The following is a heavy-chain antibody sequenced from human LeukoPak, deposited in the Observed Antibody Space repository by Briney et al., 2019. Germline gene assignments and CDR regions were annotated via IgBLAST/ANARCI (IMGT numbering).Heavy chain of an antibody. J-gene: IGHJ4*02. D-gene: IGHD5-12*01. V-gene: IGHV3-15*01. CDR2: IKSKSDGGTT. Sequence: GGSLTLSCTASGFTFSNAWMSWVRQAPGKGLEWVGSIKSKSDGGTTDYAAPVKGRFTISRDDSKNTLYLQMNSLKTEDTAVYYSTVRRWLRQFVDYWGQGTLVTVSS. CDR1: GFTFSNAW. CDR3: TVRRWLRQFVDY.